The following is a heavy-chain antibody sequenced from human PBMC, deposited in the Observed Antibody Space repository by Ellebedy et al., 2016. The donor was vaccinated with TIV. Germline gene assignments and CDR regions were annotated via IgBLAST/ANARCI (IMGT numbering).Heavy chain of an antibody. V-gene: IGHV3-23*01. CDR1: GFTFSNYW. D-gene: IGHD1-1*01. J-gene: IGHJ6*02. CDR2: ISSGGIT. CDR3: VKGSGTMDV. Sequence: GESLKISCAASGFTFSNYWMSWLRQAPGKGLEWVSGISSGGITYYADSVRGRFTISRDNSKNTLYLQMNSLRAEDTATYYCVKGSGTMDVWGQGTTVTVSS.